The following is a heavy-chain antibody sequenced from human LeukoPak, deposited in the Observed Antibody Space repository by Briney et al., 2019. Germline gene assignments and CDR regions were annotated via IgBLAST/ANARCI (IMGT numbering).Heavy chain of an antibody. J-gene: IGHJ6*03. CDR1: GGTFTSYY. V-gene: IGHV1-46*01. CDR3: ARVGDYVGFCMDV. D-gene: IGHD4-17*01. Sequence: ASVKVSCKAYGGTFTSYYMHWVRQAPGQGLEWMGIINPSGGSTSYAQKFQGRVTMTRDMPTSTVYMELSSLRSEDTAVYYCARVGDYVGFCMDVWGKGTTVTVSS. CDR2: INPSGGST.